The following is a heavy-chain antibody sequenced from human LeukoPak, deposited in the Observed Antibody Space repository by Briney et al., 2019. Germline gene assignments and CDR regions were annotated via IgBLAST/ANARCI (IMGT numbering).Heavy chain of an antibody. CDR1: GYTFASYV. J-gene: IGHJ4*02. CDR2: IIPILGIA. CDR3: ARDPLYDSSGPLGY. D-gene: IGHD3-22*01. Sequence: ASVKVSCKASGYTFASYVISWVRQAPGQGLEWMGRIIPILGIANYAQKFQGRVTITADKSTSTAYMELSSLRSEDTAVYYCARDPLYDSSGPLGYWGQGTLVTVSS. V-gene: IGHV1-69*04.